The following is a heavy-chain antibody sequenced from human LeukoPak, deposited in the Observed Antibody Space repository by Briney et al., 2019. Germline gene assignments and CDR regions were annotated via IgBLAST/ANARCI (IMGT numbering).Heavy chain of an antibody. Sequence: GGSLRLSCAASGFTFSSYSMNWVRQAPGRGLEWVSYISSSSSTIFYGDSVKGRFTISRDNAKSSLYLQMNSLRAEDTAVYYCARDEPDGGSASWGQGTLVTVSS. CDR1: GFTFSSYS. V-gene: IGHV3-48*01. D-gene: IGHD2-2*01. CDR3: ARDEPDGGSAS. J-gene: IGHJ4*02. CDR2: ISSSSSTI.